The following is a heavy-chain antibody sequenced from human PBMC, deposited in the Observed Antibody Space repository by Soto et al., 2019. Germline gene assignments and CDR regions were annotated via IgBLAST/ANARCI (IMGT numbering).Heavy chain of an antibody. J-gene: IGHJ4*02. V-gene: IGHV3-23*01. CDR2: ISGSGGST. CDR3: AKGDTMIVVVITLYY. D-gene: IGHD3-22*01. CDR1: RXTLSSYS. Sequence: PXGSLRLSCAASRXTLSSYSMSWVRRAPGKGVEWVSAISGSGGSTYYADSVKGRFTISRDNSKKKLYLQMNSMRAEDTAVYYCAKGDTMIVVVITLYYWGQGTLGPVS.